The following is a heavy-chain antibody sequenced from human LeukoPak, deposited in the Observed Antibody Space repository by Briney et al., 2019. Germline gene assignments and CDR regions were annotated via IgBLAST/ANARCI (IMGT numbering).Heavy chain of an antibody. J-gene: IGHJ4*02. CDR1: GGSFSGYY. V-gene: IGHV4-34*01. CDR3: ARDGDYYGSGNFDY. CDR2: INHSGST. Sequence: SETLSLTCAVYGGSFSGYYWSWIRQPPGKGLEWIGEINHSGSTYYNPSLKSRVTISIDRSKNQFSLKLTSVTAADTAVYYCARDGDYYGSGNFDYWGQGTLVTVSS. D-gene: IGHD3-10*01.